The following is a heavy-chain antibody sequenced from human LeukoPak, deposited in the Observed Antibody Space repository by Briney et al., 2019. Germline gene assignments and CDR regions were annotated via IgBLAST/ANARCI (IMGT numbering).Heavy chain of an antibody. CDR2: IRYDGSNK. D-gene: IGHD2-15*01. CDR3: VRGGESTWS. Sequence: GGSLRLSCAASGFTFSSYGMHWVRQAPGKGLEWVAFIRYDGSNKYYADSVKGRFTISRDDAKNTLYLQMNSLRAEDTAVYYCVRGGESTWSWGQGTLVTVSS. CDR1: GFTFSSYG. V-gene: IGHV3-30*02. J-gene: IGHJ5*02.